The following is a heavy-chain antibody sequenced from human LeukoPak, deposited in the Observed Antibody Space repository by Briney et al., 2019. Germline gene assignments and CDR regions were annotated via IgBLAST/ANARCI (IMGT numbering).Heavy chain of an antibody. CDR3: ARGPAGDPFDY. V-gene: IGHV3-48*03. CDR1: GFTFRNYD. Sequence: PGGSLRLSCAASGFTFRNYDMNWVRQAPGTGLEWVSFFCSSGSPIYSVDSVKGRFTISRDNAKNLLYLQMSSLRVEDTAVYYCARGPAGDPFDYWGQGTLVTVSS. CDR2: FCSSGSPI. J-gene: IGHJ4*02. D-gene: IGHD3-16*01.